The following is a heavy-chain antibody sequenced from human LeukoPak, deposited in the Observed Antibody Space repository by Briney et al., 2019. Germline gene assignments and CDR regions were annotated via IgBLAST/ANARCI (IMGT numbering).Heavy chain of an antibody. D-gene: IGHD5-24*01. CDR3: ARVRRDGYNPFDY. Sequence: SETLSLTCTVSGGSISRGGYYWSWIRQHPGKGLEWFGYIYYSGSTYYNPSLKSRVTISVDTSMNQFSLKLSSVTAADTAVYYCARVRRDGYNPFDYWGQGTLVTVSS. J-gene: IGHJ4*02. V-gene: IGHV4-31*03. CDR1: GGSISRGGYY. CDR2: IYYSGST.